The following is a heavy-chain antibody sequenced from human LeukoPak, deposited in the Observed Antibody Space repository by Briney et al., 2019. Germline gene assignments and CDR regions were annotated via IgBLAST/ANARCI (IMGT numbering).Heavy chain of an antibody. V-gene: IGHV4-31*02. CDR3: ARVRDSFDY. CDR2: IHHSGTP. Sequence: SETLSLTCTVSGDSISNSVYYWSWIRQHPGKGLEWIGYIHHSGTPYYSPTLKSRLTISVYTSKNQFSLQLSSVTAADTALYYCARVRDSFDYWGQGTLVTVSS. CDR1: GDSISNSVYY. J-gene: IGHJ4*02.